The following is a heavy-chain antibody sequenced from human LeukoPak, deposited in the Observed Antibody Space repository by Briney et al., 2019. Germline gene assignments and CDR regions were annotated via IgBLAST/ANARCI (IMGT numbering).Heavy chain of an antibody. CDR2: IYPGDSDT. D-gene: IGHD3-9*01. CDR1: GYFFTTYW. CDR3: ARPHYDILTGYYYYYDMDV. J-gene: IGHJ6*02. Sequence: GESLKISCKGSGYFFTTYWIGWVRQMPGKGLEWMGIIYPGDSDTRYSPSFQGQVTISADKSISTAYLQWSSLKASDTAMYYCARPHYDILTGYYYYYDMDVWGQGTTVTVSS. V-gene: IGHV5-51*01.